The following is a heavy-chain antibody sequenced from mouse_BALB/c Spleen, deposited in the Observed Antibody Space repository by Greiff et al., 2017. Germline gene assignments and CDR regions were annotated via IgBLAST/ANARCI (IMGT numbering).Heavy chain of an antibody. V-gene: IGHV1-87*01. D-gene: IGHD1-2*01. CDR2: IYPGDGDT. CDR1: GYTFTSYW. Sequence: VQGVESGAELARPGASVKLSCKASGYTFTSYWMQWVKQRPGQGLEWIGAIYPGDGDTRYTQKFKGKATLTADKSSSTAYMQLSSLASEDSAVYYCARAYGYDYFDYWGQGTTLTVSS. CDR3: ARAYGYDYFDY. J-gene: IGHJ2*01.